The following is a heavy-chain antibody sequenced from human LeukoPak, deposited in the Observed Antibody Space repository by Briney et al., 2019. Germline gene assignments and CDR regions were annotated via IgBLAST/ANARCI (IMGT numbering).Heavy chain of an antibody. CDR1: AFIFSGHW. CDR2: IKEDGSER. Sequence: GGSLRLSCEGSAFIFSGHWMNWVRQTPGKGLEWVASIKEDGSERQNVDSVKGRFSISRDNTKGSLFLQLNSLRAEDTAVYYCARGVPYDSWSGPHYSDYWGQGTLVTVSS. J-gene: IGHJ4*02. D-gene: IGHD3-3*01. V-gene: IGHV3-7*03. CDR3: ARGVPYDSWSGPHYSDY.